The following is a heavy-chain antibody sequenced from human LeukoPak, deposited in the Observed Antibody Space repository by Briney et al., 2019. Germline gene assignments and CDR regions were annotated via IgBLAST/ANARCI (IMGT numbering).Heavy chain of an antibody. CDR2: INHSGST. V-gene: IGHV4-34*01. J-gene: IGHJ6*03. D-gene: IGHD6-13*01. CDR3: ARLRVDSYLSSSWKFYYYYYMDV. CDR1: SYSINSNYY. Sequence: PSETLSLICSVSSYSINSNYYWSWIRQPPGKGLEWIGEINHSGSTNYNPSLKSRVTISVDTSKNQFSLKLSSVTAADTAVYYCARLRVDSYLSSSWKFYYYYYMDVWGKGTTVTVSS.